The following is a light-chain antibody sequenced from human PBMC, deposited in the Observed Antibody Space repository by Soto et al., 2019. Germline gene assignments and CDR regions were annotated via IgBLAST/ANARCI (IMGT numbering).Light chain of an antibody. Sequence: EIVLTQSPGTLSLSPGEGATLSCRASQSVSSSYLAWYQQKPGQAPRLLIYGASSRAAGIPGRFSGRGSGTDFTLTIIRLEAEGFAVYYCQQYGSSPRTFGQGTKVEIK. J-gene: IGKJ1*01. CDR2: GAS. CDR3: QQYGSSPRT. CDR1: QSVSSSY. V-gene: IGKV3-20*01.